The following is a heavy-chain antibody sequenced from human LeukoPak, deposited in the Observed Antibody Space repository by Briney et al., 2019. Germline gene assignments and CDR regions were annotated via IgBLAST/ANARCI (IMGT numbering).Heavy chain of an antibody. J-gene: IGHJ4*02. Sequence: PGGSLRLSCAASGFTFSSYAMSWVRQAPGKGLEWVSAISGSGGSTYYADSVKGRFTISRDNAKNSLYLQMNSLRAEDTAVYYCARDSNFLFDIVVVPALDYWGQGTLVTVSS. V-gene: IGHV3-23*01. CDR2: ISGSGGST. CDR1: GFTFSSYA. D-gene: IGHD2-2*01. CDR3: ARDSNFLFDIVVVPALDY.